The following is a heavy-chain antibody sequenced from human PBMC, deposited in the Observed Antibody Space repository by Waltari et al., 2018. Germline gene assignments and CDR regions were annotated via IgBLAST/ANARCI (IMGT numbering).Heavy chain of an antibody. Sequence: EVQLVESGGGLVQPGGSLRLSCAASGFTFSSYSMNWVRQAPGKGLEWVSYISSSSSTIYYADSVKGRFTISRDNAKNSLYLQMNSLRAEDTAVYYCARDMYSSFLDYWGQGTLVTVSS. J-gene: IGHJ4*02. CDR3: ARDMYSSFLDY. V-gene: IGHV3-48*01. CDR2: ISSSSSTI. CDR1: GFTFSSYS. D-gene: IGHD6-6*01.